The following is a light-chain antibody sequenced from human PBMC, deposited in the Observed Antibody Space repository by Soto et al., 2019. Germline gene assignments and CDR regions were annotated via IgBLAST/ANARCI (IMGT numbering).Light chain of an antibody. J-gene: IGKJ5*01. Sequence: EIVINPSPAPLSLSPGERGTLSCRGSLSVSSDLAWYRQKPGQAPRLLIYRAFTRATGIPARFSGSGSGTDFTLTISSLEPEDSAIYYCQQRNIWPPVTFGQGTRLEIK. CDR1: LSVSSD. CDR2: RAF. V-gene: IGKV3-11*01. CDR3: QQRNIWPPVT.